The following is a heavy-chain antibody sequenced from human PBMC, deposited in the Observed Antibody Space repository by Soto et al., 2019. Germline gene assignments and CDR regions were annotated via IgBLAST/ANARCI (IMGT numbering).Heavy chain of an antibody. CDR1: GFTFSSYW. D-gene: IGHD6-19*01. V-gene: IGHV3-74*01. J-gene: IGHJ4*02. Sequence: EVQLVESGGGLVQPGGSLRLSCAASGFTFSSYWMHWVRQAPGKGLVWISRINSDGSSTSYADSVKGRFTISRDNAKNTLYLQMNSLRAEDTAVYYCAVAVAGPTAIGYWGQGTLVTISS. CDR3: AVAVAGPTAIGY. CDR2: INSDGSST.